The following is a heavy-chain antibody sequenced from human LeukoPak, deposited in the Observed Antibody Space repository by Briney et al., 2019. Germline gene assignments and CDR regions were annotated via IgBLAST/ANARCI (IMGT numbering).Heavy chain of an antibody. CDR1: GFTV. Sequence: GGSLRLSCAASGFTVMSGVRQAPGKGLEWVSIIYSCGSTYFADSVKGRFTISRDNSKNTLYLQMDSLRAEDTAIYYCAKALRQQPRAYDYWGQGTLVTVSS. CDR3: AKALRQQPRAYDY. D-gene: IGHD6-13*01. CDR2: IYSCGST. V-gene: IGHV3-53*01. J-gene: IGHJ4*02.